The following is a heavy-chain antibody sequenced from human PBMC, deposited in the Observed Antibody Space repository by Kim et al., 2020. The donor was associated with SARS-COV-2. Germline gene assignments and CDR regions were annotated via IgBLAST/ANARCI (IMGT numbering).Heavy chain of an antibody. Sequence: ASVKVSCKASGYTFTSYAFHWVRQAPGQRLEWMGWIDADNGNTKYSQKFQGRVSITRDTSASTAYMELSSLRSEDTAVYYCARNEDYWGQGTLVTVSS. V-gene: IGHV1-3*01. CDR1: GYTFTSYA. J-gene: IGHJ4*02. CDR3: ARNEDY. CDR2: IDADNGNT.